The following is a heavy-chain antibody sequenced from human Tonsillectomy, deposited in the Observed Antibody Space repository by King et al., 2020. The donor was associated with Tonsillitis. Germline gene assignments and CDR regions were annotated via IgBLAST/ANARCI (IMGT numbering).Heavy chain of an antibody. Sequence: QLVQSGAEVKKPGESLKISCKGSGYTFTSYWGAWVRQMPGKGLEWMGIVYPGDSDSRYSPYVHGQVNISYDESISTAYLQWSGLKASDTAMYYCARQEGSGWYIYWGQATLVTVSS. J-gene: IGHJ4*02. D-gene: IGHD6-19*01. CDR1: GYTFTSYW. CDR2: VYPGDSDS. CDR3: ARQEGSGWYIY. V-gene: IGHV5-51*01.